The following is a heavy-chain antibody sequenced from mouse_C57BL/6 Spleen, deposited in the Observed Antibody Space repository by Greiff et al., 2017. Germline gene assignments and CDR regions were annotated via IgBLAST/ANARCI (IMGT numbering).Heavy chain of an antibody. Sequence: EVQLQQSGTVLARPGASVKMSCKTSGYTFTSYWMHWVKQRPGQGLEWIGAIYPGNSDTSYNQKFKGKAKLTAVTSASTAYMELSSLTNEYAAVYYCTRNYSSSFRFADWGQGTLVTVSA. V-gene: IGHV1-5*01. CDR1: GYTFTSYW. J-gene: IGHJ3*01. CDR2: IYPGNSDT. D-gene: IGHD1-1*01. CDR3: TRNYSSSFRFAD.